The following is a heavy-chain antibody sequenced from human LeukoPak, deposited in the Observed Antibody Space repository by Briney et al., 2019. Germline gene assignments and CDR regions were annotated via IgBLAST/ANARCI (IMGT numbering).Heavy chain of an antibody. CDR2: IYTSGST. CDR1: GESIKSFY. D-gene: IGHD2-2*01. J-gene: IGHJ4*02. CDR3: VRDVVAAVGSFDY. Sequence: PSETLSLTCTVSGESIKSFYWSWIRQPAGQGLEWIGRIYTSGSTNYSPSLKSRVTMSVDTSKNQFSLKLSSVTAADTAVYYCVRDVVAAVGSFDYWGQGTQVTVSS. V-gene: IGHV4-4*07.